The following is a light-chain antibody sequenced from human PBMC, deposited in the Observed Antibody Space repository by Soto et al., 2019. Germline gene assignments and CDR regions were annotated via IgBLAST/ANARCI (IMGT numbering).Light chain of an antibody. J-gene: IGLJ1*01. V-gene: IGLV2-14*01. CDR3: SSYTSTGTLL. CDR2: DVS. CDR1: SSDVGGYNY. Sequence: QSALAQPASVSGSPGQSITISCTGSSSDVGGYNYVSWYQQHPGKAPKLMIYDVSNRPSGVSNRFSGSKSGNTASLTISGLQADDEADYYCSSYTSTGTLLFGTGTKVTVL.